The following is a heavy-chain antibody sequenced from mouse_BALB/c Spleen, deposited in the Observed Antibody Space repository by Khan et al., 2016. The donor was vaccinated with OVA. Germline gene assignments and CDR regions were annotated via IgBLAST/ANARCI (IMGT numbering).Heavy chain of an antibody. CDR2: IWTGGST. CDR3: ARETAYYGNYEAMDY. V-gene: IGHV2-9*02. J-gene: IGHJ4*01. CDR1: GFSLSNYG. Sequence: QVQLKESGPGLVAPSQSLSITCTVSGFSLSNYGVNWVRQPPGQGLEWLGIIWTGGSTNYNSALMSKLSIRKDNAKSQVFLKMNSLQTDDTAIYYCARETAYYGNYEAMDYWGQGTSVTVSS. D-gene: IGHD2-10*01.